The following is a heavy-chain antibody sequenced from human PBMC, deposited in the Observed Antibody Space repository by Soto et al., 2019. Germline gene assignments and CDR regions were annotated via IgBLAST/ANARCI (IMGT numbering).Heavy chain of an antibody. D-gene: IGHD2-2*01. CDR1: GDSVSSNSAA. J-gene: IGHJ5*02. Sequence: SPTLSLTCAISGDSVSSNSAAWNWIRQSPSRGLEWLGRTYYRSKWYNDYAVSVKSRITINPDTSKNQFSLQLNSVTPEDTAVYYCAREIDPYCSSTSCYLPHNWFDPWGQGTLVTVSS. CDR2: TYYRSKWYN. CDR3: AREIDPYCSSTSCYLPHNWFDP. V-gene: IGHV6-1*01.